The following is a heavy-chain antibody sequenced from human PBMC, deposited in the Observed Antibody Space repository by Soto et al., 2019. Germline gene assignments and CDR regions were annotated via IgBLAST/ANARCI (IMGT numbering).Heavy chain of an antibody. CDR2: IIPIFGTA. J-gene: IGHJ4*02. Sequence: ASVKVSGKASGGTFSSYAISWVRQAPGQGLEWMGGIIPIFGTANYAQKFQGRVTITADESTSTAYMELSSLRSEDTAVYYCAITMVRGVIITLAYWGQGTQVTVSS. CDR1: GGTFSSYA. D-gene: IGHD3-10*01. CDR3: AITMVRGVIITLAY. V-gene: IGHV1-69*13.